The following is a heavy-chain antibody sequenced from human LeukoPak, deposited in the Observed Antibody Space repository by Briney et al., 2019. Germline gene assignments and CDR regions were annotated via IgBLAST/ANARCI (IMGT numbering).Heavy chain of an antibody. CDR2: ISSSGSTI. J-gene: IGHJ4*02. CDR3: ARSPSPNYDSSAGNDY. V-gene: IGHV3-48*03. D-gene: IGHD3-3*01. CDR1: GFTFSSYE. Sequence: GGSLRLSCAASGFTFSSYEMNWVRQAPGKGLEWVSYISSSGSTIYYADSVKGRFTISRDNAKNSLYLQMNSLRAEDTALYYCARSPSPNYDSSAGNDYWGQGTLVTVSS.